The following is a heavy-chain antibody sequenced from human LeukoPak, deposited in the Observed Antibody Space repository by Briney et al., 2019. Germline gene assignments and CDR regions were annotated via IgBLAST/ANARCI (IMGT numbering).Heavy chain of an antibody. CDR3: ARLSYYDSSGYPGFEAFDI. CDR2: ISSSSSTI. J-gene: IGHJ3*02. CDR1: GFTFSSYS. Sequence: GGSLRLSCAASGFTFSSYSMNWVRQAPGKGLEWVSYISSSSSTIYYADSVKSRFTISRDNAKNSLYLQMNSLRAEDTAVYYCARLSYYDSSGYPGFEAFDIWGQGTMVTVSS. D-gene: IGHD3-22*01. V-gene: IGHV3-48*01.